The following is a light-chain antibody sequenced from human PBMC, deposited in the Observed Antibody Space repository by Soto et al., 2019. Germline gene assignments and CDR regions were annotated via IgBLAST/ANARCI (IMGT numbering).Light chain of an antibody. CDR1: QSVRTF. J-gene: IGKJ2*01. CDR2: DAS. Sequence: EIVLTQSPATLSLSPGERATLSCRASQSVRTFLAWYQQKPGQAPRLLIYDASNRATGIPPRFSGSGSGTDFTLTISSLEPEDFAVYYCQQRSNWPRYTFGQGTKLEIK. CDR3: QQRSNWPRYT. V-gene: IGKV3-11*01.